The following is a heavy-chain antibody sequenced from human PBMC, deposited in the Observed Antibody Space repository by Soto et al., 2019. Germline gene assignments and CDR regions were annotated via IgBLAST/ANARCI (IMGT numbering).Heavy chain of an antibody. J-gene: IGHJ4*02. Sequence: GESLKISCAASGFTFSSYAMSWVRQAPGKGLEWVSAISGSGGSTYYADSVKGRFTISRDNSKNTLYLQMNSLRAEDTAVYYCAAGRFLEWLLPFDYWGQGTLVTVSS. CDR1: GFTFSSYA. D-gene: IGHD3-3*01. CDR2: ISGSGGST. V-gene: IGHV3-23*01. CDR3: AAGRFLEWLLPFDY.